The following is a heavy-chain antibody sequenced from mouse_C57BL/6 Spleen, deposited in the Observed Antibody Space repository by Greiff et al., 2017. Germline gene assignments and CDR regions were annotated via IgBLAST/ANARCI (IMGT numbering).Heavy chain of an antibody. CDR1: GYTFTDYY. V-gene: IGHV1-26*01. Sequence: EVQLQQSGPELVKPGASVKISCKASGYTFTDYYMNWVKQSPGKSLEWIGDINPNNGGTSYNQKFKGKATLTVDKSSSTDYMELRSLTSGDSAVYYCARGDYGGYFDVWGTGTTVTVSS. CDR3: ARGDYGGYFDV. D-gene: IGHD2-4*01. CDR2: INPNNGGT. J-gene: IGHJ1*03.